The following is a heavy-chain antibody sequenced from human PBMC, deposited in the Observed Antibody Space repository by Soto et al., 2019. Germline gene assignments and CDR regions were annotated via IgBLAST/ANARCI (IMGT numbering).Heavy chain of an antibody. CDR3: ARWLEVLTTSNS. D-gene: IGHD3-22*01. CDR2: ISTSGRDT. V-gene: IGHV3-11*06. Sequence: GGSLRLSCAASGFNFSDYYMTWIRQAPGKGLEWISYISTSGRDTEYADSVKGRFLISRDNAKRSLYLQMNSLRVEDAAVYYCARWLEVLTTSNSWGQGTLVTVS. J-gene: IGHJ4*02. CDR1: GFNFSDYY.